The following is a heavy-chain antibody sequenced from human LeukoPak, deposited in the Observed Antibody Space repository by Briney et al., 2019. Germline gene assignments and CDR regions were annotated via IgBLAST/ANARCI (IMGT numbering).Heavy chain of an antibody. CDR1: GFTFSSYE. CDR3: ARVGHYGSGRSFDY. J-gene: IGHJ4*02. V-gene: IGHV3-48*03. CDR2: ISSSGSTI. Sequence: GGSLRLSCAASGFTFSSYEMNWVRQAPGKGLEWVSYISSSGSTICYADSMKGRFTISRDNAKNSLYLQMNSLRAEDTAVYYCARVGHYGSGRSFDYWGQGTLVTVSS. D-gene: IGHD3-10*01.